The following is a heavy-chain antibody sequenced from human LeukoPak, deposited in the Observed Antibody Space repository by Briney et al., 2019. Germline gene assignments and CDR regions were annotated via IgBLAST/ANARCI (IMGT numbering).Heavy chain of an antibody. Sequence: GGSLRLSCAASGFTFSSYAMSWVRQAPGKGLEWVSATSGSGGSTYYADSVKGRFTISRDNSKNTLYLQMNGLRAEDTAVYYCANTVGLTVDYDFWSGYSWGNWFDPWGQGTLVTVSS. CDR1: GFTFSSYA. CDR3: ANTVGLTVDYDFWSGYSWGNWFDP. CDR2: TSGSGGST. J-gene: IGHJ5*02. V-gene: IGHV3-23*01. D-gene: IGHD3-3*01.